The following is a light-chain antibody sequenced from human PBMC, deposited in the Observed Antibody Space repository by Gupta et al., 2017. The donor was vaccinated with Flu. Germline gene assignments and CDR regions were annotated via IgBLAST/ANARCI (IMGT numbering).Light chain of an antibody. V-gene: IGLV3-1*01. Sequence: SPGQTASVTCSVDKLGDKNVSWYQQKPGQSHVLVIYQDNKRPSGIPERFSGSNSGNSATLTISGTQDVDEGDYYCQAWDSTFRVFGPGTKVTVL. CDR1: KLGDKN. CDR2: QDN. CDR3: QAWDSTFRV. J-gene: IGLJ1*01.